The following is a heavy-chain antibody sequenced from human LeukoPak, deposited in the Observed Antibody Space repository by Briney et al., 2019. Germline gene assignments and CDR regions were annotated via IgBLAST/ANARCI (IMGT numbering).Heavy chain of an antibody. V-gene: IGHV4-31*03. J-gene: IGHJ1*01. CDR2: IYYSGST. CDR3: ARDGSSSSLFQH. CDR1: GGPIDSVGYY. D-gene: IGHD6-6*01. Sequence: PSRTLSPTCIVPGGPIDSVGYYWSWTRHNQGKGLGGIGYIYYSGSTFYNPPLKSRVTISVDTSKHQFSLKLSSVTAADTAVYYCARDGSSSSLFQHWGQGTLVTVSS.